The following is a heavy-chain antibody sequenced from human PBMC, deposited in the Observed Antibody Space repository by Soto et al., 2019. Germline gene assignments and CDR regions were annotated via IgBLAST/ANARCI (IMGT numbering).Heavy chain of an antibody. CDR1: GFTFNAYG. J-gene: IGHJ4*02. V-gene: IGHV3-33*01. D-gene: IGHD3-22*01. Sequence: QVQLVESGGGVVQPGRSLRLSCAASGFTFNAYGMHWVRQAPGKGLEWVAVIWYDGSNKDYADSVKGRFTISRDNSKNTLYLQMNSLRAEDTAVYYCARDKFDYFDNSASFDYWGQGAVVTVSS. CDR2: IWYDGSNK. CDR3: ARDKFDYFDNSASFDY.